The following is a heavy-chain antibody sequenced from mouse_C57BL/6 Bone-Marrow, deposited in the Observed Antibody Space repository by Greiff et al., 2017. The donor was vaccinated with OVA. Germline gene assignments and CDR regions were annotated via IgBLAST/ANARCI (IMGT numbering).Heavy chain of an antibody. V-gene: IGHV1-64*01. CDR1: GYTFTSYW. Sequence: VQLQQSGAELVKPGASVKLSCKASGYTFTSYWMHWVKQRPGQGLEWIGMIHPNSGITNYNEKFKSKATLTVDKSSSTAYMQLSSLTSEDSAVYYCARSYYGSSPLAMDYWGQGTSVTVSS. CDR2: IHPNSGIT. J-gene: IGHJ4*01. D-gene: IGHD1-1*01. CDR3: ARSYYGSSPLAMDY.